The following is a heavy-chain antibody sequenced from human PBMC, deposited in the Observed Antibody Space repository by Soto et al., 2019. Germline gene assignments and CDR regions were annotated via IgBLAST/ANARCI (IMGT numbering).Heavy chain of an antibody. V-gene: IGHV4-59*01. CDR3: ARVRSTSWRYHYAVGV. CDR1: RGYMSSFY. Sequence: LSLTCGVARGYMSSFYWKLIRQAPGKGRAGIGFIAYSGSTNYNPDLTNRGTIPVYRSKDQISLSLVAVPAADTAVYYCARVRSTSWRYHYAVGVWGQGTTVNVSS. J-gene: IGHJ6*01. D-gene: IGHD2-2*01. CDR2: IAYSGST.